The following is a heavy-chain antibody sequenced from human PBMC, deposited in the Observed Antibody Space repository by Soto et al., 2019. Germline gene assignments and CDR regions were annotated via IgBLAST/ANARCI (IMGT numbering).Heavy chain of an antibody. D-gene: IGHD3-9*01. CDR1: GGSISSSSYY. J-gene: IGHJ4*02. V-gene: IGHV4-39*01. CDR2: IYYSGST. CDR3: ARHGWGDILTGYFDY. Sequence: SETLSLTCTVSGGSISSSSYYLGWIRQPPGKGLEWIGSIYYSGSTYYNPSLKSRVTISVDTSKNQFSLKLSSVTAADTAVYYCARHGWGDILTGYFDYWGQGTLVTVSS.